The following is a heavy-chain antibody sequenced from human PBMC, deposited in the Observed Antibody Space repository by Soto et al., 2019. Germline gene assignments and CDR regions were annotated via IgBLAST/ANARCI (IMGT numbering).Heavy chain of an antibody. D-gene: IGHD3-22*01. CDR1: GYSFPNNW. V-gene: IGHV5-10-1*01. CDR3: ASHGGAPYLSSGYNYALDY. Sequence: AESLRISCQGYGYSFPNNWITWVLQMPGKGLEWLGRIDLTGSYTSYSPSLQGNISFSADRSINTTYLHWSSLRASDTAMYYCASHGGAPYLSSGYNYALDYWGQGTTVTVSS. J-gene: IGHJ4*02. CDR2: IDLTGSYT.